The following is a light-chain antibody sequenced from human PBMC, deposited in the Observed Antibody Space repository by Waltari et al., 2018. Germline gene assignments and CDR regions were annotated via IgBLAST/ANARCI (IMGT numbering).Light chain of an antibody. Sequence: SQSVLYSSNNKNYLAGYQQKPGQPPKLLIYWASTRESGVPDRFSGSGSGTDFTLTISSLQAEDVAVYYCQQYYSTPHTFGQGTKLEIK. CDR2: WAS. J-gene: IGKJ2*01. V-gene: IGKV4-1*01. CDR1: QSVLYSSNNKNY. CDR3: QQYYSTPHT.